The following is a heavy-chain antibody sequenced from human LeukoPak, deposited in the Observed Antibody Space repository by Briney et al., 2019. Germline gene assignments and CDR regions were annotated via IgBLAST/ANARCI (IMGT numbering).Heavy chain of an antibody. J-gene: IGHJ4*02. CDR3: ASSIRLDCGGDCYSAGQYYFDY. CDR1: GGSFSGYY. CDR2: INHSGST. D-gene: IGHD2-21*02. V-gene: IGHV4-34*01. Sequence: SETLSLTCAVYGGSFSGYYWSWIRQPPGKGLEWIGEINHSGSTNYNPSLKSRVTISVDTSKNQFSLKLSSVTAADTAVYYCASSIRLDCGGDCYSAGQYYFDYWGQGTLVTVSS.